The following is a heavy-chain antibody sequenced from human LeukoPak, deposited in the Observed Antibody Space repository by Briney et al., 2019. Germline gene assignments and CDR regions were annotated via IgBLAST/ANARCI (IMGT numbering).Heavy chain of an antibody. D-gene: IGHD2-15*01. CDR1: GGSFSGYY. Sequence: SETLSLTCAVYGGSFSGYYWSWIRQPPGKGLEWIGEINHSGSTNYNPSLKSRVTISVDTSKNQFSLKLSSVPAADTAVYYCARGADPDCSGGSCYSRYFDYWGQGTLVTVSS. CDR2: INHSGST. J-gene: IGHJ4*02. CDR3: ARGADPDCSGGSCYSRYFDY. V-gene: IGHV4-34*01.